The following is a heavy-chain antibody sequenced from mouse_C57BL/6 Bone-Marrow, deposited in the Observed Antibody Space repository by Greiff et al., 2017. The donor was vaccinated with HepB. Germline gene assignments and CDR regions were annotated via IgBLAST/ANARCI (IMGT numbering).Heavy chain of an antibody. J-gene: IGHJ3*01. V-gene: IGHV10-1*01. CDR3: VGEGPTVVAPFAY. CDR2: IRSKSNNYAT. D-gene: IGHD1-1*01. CDR1: GFSFNTYA. Sequence: EVMLVESGGGLVQPKGSLKLSCAASGFSFNTYAMNWVRQAPGKGLEWVARIRSKSNNYATYYADSVKDRFTISRDDSESMLYLQMNNLKTEDTAMYYCVGEGPTVVAPFAYWGQGTLVTVSA.